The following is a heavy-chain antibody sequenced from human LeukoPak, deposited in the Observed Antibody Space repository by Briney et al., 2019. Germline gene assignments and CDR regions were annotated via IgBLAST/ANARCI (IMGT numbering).Heavy chain of an antibody. D-gene: IGHD3-22*01. CDR1: GGSISSGDYY. CDR2: IYYSGST. V-gene: IGHV4-30-4*01. CDR3: ARVYYYDNSGYGKDYFDY. J-gene: IGHJ4*02. Sequence: PSQTLSLTCTVSGGSISSGDYYWSWIRQPPGKGLEWIGYIYYSGSTYYNPSLKSRVTISVDTSKNQFSLKLSSVTAADTAVYYCARVYYYDNSGYGKDYFDYWGQGTLVTVSS.